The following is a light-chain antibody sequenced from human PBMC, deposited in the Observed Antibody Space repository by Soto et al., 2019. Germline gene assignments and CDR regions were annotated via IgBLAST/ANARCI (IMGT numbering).Light chain of an antibody. V-gene: IGLV1-44*01. J-gene: IGLJ1*01. CDR1: SSNIGSNT. Sequence: QSVLTQPPSASGTPGQRVTISCSGSSSNIGSNTVNWYQQLPGMAPKLLIYSNNQRPSGVPDRFFGSKSGTSASLAISELQSEDEADYYCAAWDDSLNVFYVFGTGTKLTVL. CDR3: AAWDDSLNVFYV. CDR2: SNN.